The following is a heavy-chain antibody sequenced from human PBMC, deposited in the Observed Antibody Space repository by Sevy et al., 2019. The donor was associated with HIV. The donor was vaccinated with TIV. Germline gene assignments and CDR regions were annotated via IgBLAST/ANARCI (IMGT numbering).Heavy chain of an antibody. CDR2: FYPEDGET. J-gene: IGHJ4*02. D-gene: IGHD3-22*01. CDR1: GKTLSDLS. V-gene: IGHV1-24*01. CDR3: ATTKDYYDSSGDPFDY. Sequence: ASVKVSCKVSGKTLSDLSMHWVRQAPGKGLEWMGSFYPEDGETLYAQNFRARVTMTEETSKDTAYMELSSLRSEDKAVYYCATTKDYYDSSGDPFDYWGQGSLVTVSS.